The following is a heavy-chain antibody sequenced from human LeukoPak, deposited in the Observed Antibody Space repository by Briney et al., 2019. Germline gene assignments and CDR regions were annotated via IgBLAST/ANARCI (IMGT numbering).Heavy chain of an antibody. V-gene: IGHV1-3*01. CDR1: GYTFTSYA. J-gene: IGHJ4*02. Sequence: ASVKVSCKASGYTFTSYAMHWVRQAPGQRLEWMGWINAGNGNTKYSQKFQGRVTITRDTSASTAYMELSSLRSEDTAVYYCARPLGAYYDYVWGSYPKEDYFDYWGQGILVTVSS. D-gene: IGHD3-16*02. CDR3: ARPLGAYYDYVWGSYPKEDYFDY. CDR2: INAGNGNT.